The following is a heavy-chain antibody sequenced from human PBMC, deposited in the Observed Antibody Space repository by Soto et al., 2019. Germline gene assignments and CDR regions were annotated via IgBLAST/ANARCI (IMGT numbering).Heavy chain of an antibody. Sequence: GASVKVSCKASGGTFSSYAISWARQAPGQGLEWMGGIIPIFGTANYAQKFQGRVTITADESTSTAYMELSSLRSEDTAVYYCARVGVAVAGDGYYYYGMDVWGQGTTVTVSS. CDR2: IIPIFGTA. D-gene: IGHD6-19*01. CDR3: ARVGVAVAGDGYYYYGMDV. J-gene: IGHJ6*02. V-gene: IGHV1-69*13. CDR1: GGTFSSYA.